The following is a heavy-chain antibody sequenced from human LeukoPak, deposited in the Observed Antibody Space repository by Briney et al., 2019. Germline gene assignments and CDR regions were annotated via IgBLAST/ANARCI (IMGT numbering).Heavy chain of an antibody. CDR3: ARGFAGYSSSWYDNYFDY. D-gene: IGHD6-13*01. V-gene: IGHV3-11*01. J-gene: IGHJ4*02. CDR2: ISSSGSTI. CDR1: GFTFSDYY. Sequence: GGSLRLSCAASGFTFSDYYMSWIRQAPGKGLEWVSYISSSGSTIYYADSVKGRFTISRDNAKNSLYLQMNSLRAEDTAVYYCARGFAGYSSSWYDNYFDYWGQGTLVTVSS.